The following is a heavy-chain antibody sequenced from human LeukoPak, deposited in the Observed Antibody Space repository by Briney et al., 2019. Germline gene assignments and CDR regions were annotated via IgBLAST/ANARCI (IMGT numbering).Heavy chain of an antibody. V-gene: IGHV3-7*03. Sequence: GGSLRLSCTASGFIFSGSWMAWIRQAPGKELEWVAIIKKDGSEKYYVDSMKGRFTISRDNAKNSLFLQMNSLRAEDTAIYYCTTDTWYSAGHWGQGTLVTVSS. CDR3: TTDTWYSAGH. D-gene: IGHD2-15*01. CDR1: GFIFSGSW. J-gene: IGHJ4*02. CDR2: IKKDGSEK.